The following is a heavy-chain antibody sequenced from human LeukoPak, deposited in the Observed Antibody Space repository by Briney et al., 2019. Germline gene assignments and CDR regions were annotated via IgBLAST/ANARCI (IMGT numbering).Heavy chain of an antibody. V-gene: IGHV4-59*01. CDR3: ARVDRAAAGYGMDV. CDR2: IYYSGST. D-gene: IGHD6-13*01. Sequence: SETLSLTCTVSGGSISSYYWSWIRQPPGKGLEWIGYIYYSGSTNYNPSLKSRVTISVDTSKNQFSLKLSSVTAADTAVYYCARVDRAAAGYGMDVWGQGTTVTVPS. CDR1: GGSISSYY. J-gene: IGHJ6*02.